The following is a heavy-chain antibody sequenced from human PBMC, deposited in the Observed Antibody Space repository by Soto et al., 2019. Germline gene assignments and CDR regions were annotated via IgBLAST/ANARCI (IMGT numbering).Heavy chain of an antibody. CDR3: AHTWVMEAHDFDY. J-gene: IGHJ4*02. V-gene: IGHV3-7*03. CDR2: INRDGSDS. CDR1: GFTFRGYW. D-gene: IGHD2-21*01. Sequence: PGGSLRLSCAASGFTFRGYWMTWVRQAPGKGLEWVANINRDGSDSYCVDSLKGRFTISRDNAKSSVYLQMNSLRIEDTAIYYCAHTWVMEAHDFDYWGQGTLVASP.